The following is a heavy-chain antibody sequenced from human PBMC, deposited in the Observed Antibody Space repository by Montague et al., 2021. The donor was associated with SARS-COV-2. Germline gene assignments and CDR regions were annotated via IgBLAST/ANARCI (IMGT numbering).Heavy chain of an antibody. CDR1: GFTVSSNN. V-gene: IGHV3-66*01. J-gene: IGHJ6*02. Sequence: SLRLSCAASGFTVSSNNMTWVRQALGKGLECVSGIHSGGRTYYADSVKGRFTISRDNSKNTLYLQMNSLRAEDTALYYCAARADYYYGVDAWGQGTAVTVSS. CDR2: IHSGGRT. CDR3: AARADYYYGVDA.